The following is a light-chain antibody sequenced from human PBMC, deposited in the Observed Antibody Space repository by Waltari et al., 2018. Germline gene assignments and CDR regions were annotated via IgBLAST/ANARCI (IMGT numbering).Light chain of an antibody. CDR1: SSDVGGYNY. CDR2: ELS. J-gene: IGLJ3*02. CDR3: SSYAGRNNVM. V-gene: IGLV2-8*01. Sequence: QSALTQPPSASGSPGQSVTITCTGTSSDVGGYNYVSWYKQHPGRATKLLIYELSKRPSGVPHRCAASKSGDTASLTVSGLQAEDEADYYCSSYAGRNNVMFGGGTKLTVL.